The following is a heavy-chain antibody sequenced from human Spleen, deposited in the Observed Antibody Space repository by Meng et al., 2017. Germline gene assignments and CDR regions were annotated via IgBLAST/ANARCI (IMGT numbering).Heavy chain of an antibody. Sequence: GAGWLRLRAARCVGWGVCGGGLGDSCGGWSGQPRGEGLEWIGYIYYSGSTHYNASLKSRVTISVDTSKNQFSLKLSSVTAADTAVYYCATVLNWGFVDYWGQGTLVTVSS. CDR2: IYYSGST. J-gene: IGHJ4*02. CDR1: GGGLGDSC. CDR3: ATVLNWGFVDY. V-gene: IGHV4-34*01. D-gene: IGHD7-27*01.